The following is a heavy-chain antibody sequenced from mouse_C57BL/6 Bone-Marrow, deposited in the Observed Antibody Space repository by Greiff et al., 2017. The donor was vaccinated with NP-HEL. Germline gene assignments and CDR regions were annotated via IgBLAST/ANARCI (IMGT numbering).Heavy chain of an antibody. CDR3: ARQGGPYDGYSFAY. V-gene: IGHV5-6*01. D-gene: IGHD2-3*01. CDR2: ISSGGSYT. Sequence: EVMLVESGGDLVKPGGSLKLSCAASGFTFSSYGMSWVRQTPDKRLEWVATISSGGSYTYYPDSVKGRFTISRDNAKNTLYLQMSSLKSEDTAMYYCARQGGPYDGYSFAYWGQGTLVTVSA. J-gene: IGHJ3*01. CDR1: GFTFSSYG.